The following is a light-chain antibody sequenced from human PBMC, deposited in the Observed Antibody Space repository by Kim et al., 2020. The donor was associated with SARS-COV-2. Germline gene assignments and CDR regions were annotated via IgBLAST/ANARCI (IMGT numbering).Light chain of an antibody. CDR1: SSDSGINT. CDR2: SND. CDR3: AAWDDNLGGDV. J-gene: IGLJ1*01. V-gene: IGLV1-44*01. Sequence: GQIVTISCSGSSSDSGINTVNCYQQVSGTVPKLLIYSNDQRPSEVPDRFSGSKSGTSASLAISGLQSEDEADYYCAAWDDNLGGDVFGSGTKVTVL.